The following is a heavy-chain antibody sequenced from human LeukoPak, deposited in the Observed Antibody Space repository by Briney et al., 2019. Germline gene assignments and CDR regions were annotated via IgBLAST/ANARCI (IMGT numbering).Heavy chain of an antibody. D-gene: IGHD2-15*01. CDR3: ARGIVVVVAAKSLNHYYYYMDV. Sequence: ASVKVSCKASGYTFTSYDINWVRQATGQGLEWMGWMNPNSGNTGYAQKFQGRVTITRNTSISTAYMELSSLRSEDTAVYYCARGIVVVVAAKSLNHYYYYMDVWGKGTTVTVSS. J-gene: IGHJ6*03. CDR1: GYTFTSYD. V-gene: IGHV1-8*03. CDR2: MNPNSGNT.